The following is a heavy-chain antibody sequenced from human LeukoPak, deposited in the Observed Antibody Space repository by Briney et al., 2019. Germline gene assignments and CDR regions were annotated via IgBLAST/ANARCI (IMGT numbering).Heavy chain of an antibody. CDR1: GGSISSYY. CDR3: ARAGYCSGGSCYYFDY. Sequence: SETLSLTCTVSGGSISSYYWSWIRQPAGKGLEWIGRIYTSGSTNYNPSLKSRVTMSVDTSKNQFSLKLSSVAAADTAVYYCARAGYCSGGSCYYFDYWGQGTLVTVSS. V-gene: IGHV4-4*07. CDR2: IYTSGST. D-gene: IGHD2-15*01. J-gene: IGHJ4*02.